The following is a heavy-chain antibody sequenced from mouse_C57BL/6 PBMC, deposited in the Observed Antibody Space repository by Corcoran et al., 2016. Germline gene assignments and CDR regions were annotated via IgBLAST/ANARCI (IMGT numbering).Heavy chain of an antibody. D-gene: IGHD3-2*02. J-gene: IGHJ2*01. V-gene: IGHV1-81*01. Sequence: QVQLQQSGAELARPGASVKLSCKASGYTFTSYGISWVKQRTGQGLEWIGEIYPRSGNTYYNEKFEGKATLTADKSSSTAYMELRSLTSEDSAVYFCARIAAQALIDYWGQGTTLTVSS. CDR3: ARIAAQALIDY. CDR2: IYPRSGNT. CDR1: GYTFTSYG.